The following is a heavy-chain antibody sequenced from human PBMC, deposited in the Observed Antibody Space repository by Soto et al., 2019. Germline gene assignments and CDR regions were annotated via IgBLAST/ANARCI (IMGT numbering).Heavy chain of an antibody. Sequence: SETLSLTCTVSGGSISSSSYYWGWIRQPPGKGLEWIGSIYYSGSTYYNPSLKSRITISVDTSKAHFSLKLNSVTAADTAVYYCARNNYLAYCGGDCYSEFDYWGQGTLVTISS. J-gene: IGHJ4*02. CDR3: ARNNYLAYCGGDCYSEFDY. CDR1: GGSISSSSYY. CDR2: IYYSGST. D-gene: IGHD2-21*01. V-gene: IGHV4-39*02.